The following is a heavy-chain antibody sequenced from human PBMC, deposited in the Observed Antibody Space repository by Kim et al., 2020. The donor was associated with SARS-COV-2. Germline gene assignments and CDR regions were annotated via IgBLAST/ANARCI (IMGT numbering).Heavy chain of an antibody. J-gene: IGHJ2*01. CDR1: GGSFSGYY. D-gene: IGHD3-22*01. Sequence: SETLSLTCAVYGGSFSGYYWSWIRQPPGKGLEWIGEINHSGSTNYNPSLKSRVTISVDTSKNQFSLKLSSVTAADTAVYYCARMGPFHYYDSSGYFWYF. V-gene: IGHV4-34*01. CDR3: ARMGPFHYYDSSGYFWYF. CDR2: INHSGST.